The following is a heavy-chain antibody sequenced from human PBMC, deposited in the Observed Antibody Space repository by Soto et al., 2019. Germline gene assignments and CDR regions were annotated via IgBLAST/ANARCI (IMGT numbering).Heavy chain of an antibody. D-gene: IGHD6-13*01. Sequence: GESLKISCKGSGYSFTSYWIGWVRQMPGKGLEWMGIIYPGDSDTRYSPSFQGQVTISADKSISTASLQWSSLKASDTAMYYCARHRGIAAAEPYEYYYSGMDVWSQGTTVTVSS. CDR1: GYSFTSYW. CDR3: ARHRGIAAAEPYEYYYSGMDV. J-gene: IGHJ6*02. CDR2: IYPGDSDT. V-gene: IGHV5-51*01.